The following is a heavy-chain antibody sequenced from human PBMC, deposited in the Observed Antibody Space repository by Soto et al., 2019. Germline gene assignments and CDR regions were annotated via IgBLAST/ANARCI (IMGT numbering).Heavy chain of an antibody. Sequence: ASVTVSCTDSGYTFTSYGISWVRQAPEQGLEWMGWISAYNGNTNYAQKLQGRVTMTTDTSTSTAYMELRSLRSDDTAVYYCARDRGDYGDYVRWFDPWGQGTLVTVSS. V-gene: IGHV1-18*01. J-gene: IGHJ5*02. CDR1: GYTFTSYG. D-gene: IGHD4-17*01. CDR2: ISAYNGNT. CDR3: ARDRGDYGDYVRWFDP.